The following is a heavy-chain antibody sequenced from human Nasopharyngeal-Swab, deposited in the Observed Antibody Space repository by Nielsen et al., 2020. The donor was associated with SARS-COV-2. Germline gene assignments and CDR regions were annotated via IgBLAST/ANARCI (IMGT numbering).Heavy chain of an antibody. Sequence: WVRQAPGQRLEWMGWINAGNGNTKYSQKFQGRVTITRDTSASTAYMELSSPRSEDTAVYYCARDRGIYEYYFDYWGQGTLVTVSS. CDR2: INAGNGNT. D-gene: IGHD5/OR15-5a*01. V-gene: IGHV1-3*01. J-gene: IGHJ4*02. CDR3: ARDRGIYEYYFDY.